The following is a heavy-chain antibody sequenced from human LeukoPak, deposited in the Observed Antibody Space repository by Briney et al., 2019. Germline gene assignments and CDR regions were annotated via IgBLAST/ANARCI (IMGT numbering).Heavy chain of an antibody. J-gene: IGHJ3*02. CDR1: GFTFDDYA. CDR2: ISWNSGSI. CDR3: AKDILASVELAGDRAFDI. D-gene: IGHD6-19*01. Sequence: GGSLRLSCAASGFTFDDYAMHWVRQAPGKGLEWVSGISWNSGSIGYADSVKGRFTISRDNAKNSLYLQMNSLRAEDTALYYCAKDILASVELAGDRAFDIWGQGTMVTVSS. V-gene: IGHV3-9*01.